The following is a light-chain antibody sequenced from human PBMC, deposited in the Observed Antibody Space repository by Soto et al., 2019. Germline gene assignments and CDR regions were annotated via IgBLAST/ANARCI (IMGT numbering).Light chain of an antibody. J-gene: IGKJ5*01. CDR2: KVS. V-gene: IGKV2-30*02. CDR3: MQGTHWPIT. CDR1: HSLVHSDGIAY. Sequence: DGVITQSPLPLPVTLAHPASISCMSSHSLVHSDGIAYFSWFQQRPGQSPRRLIYKVSNRDSGVPARFSGSGSGTDFALKISRVEAEDVGVYYCMQGTHWPITFGQGTRLE.